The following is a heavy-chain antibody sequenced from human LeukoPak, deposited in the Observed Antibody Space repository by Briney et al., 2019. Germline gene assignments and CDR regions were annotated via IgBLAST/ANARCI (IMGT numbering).Heavy chain of an antibody. Sequence: ASVKVSCKASGCTFTSYYMHWVRQAPGQGLEWMGIISPSDGSTNYAQKFQGRVTMTRDTSTSTAYMELRSLRADDTAVYYCARDEDVSSWSTKGSDYWGQGTLVTVSS. CDR3: ARDEDVSSWSTKGSDY. CDR1: GCTFTSYY. V-gene: IGHV1-46*01. J-gene: IGHJ4*02. CDR2: ISPSDGST. D-gene: IGHD6-13*01.